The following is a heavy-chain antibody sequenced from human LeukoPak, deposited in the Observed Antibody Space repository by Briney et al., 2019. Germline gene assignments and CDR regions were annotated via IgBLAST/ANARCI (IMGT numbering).Heavy chain of an antibody. Sequence: GGSLRLSCAASGFTFNSYGMHWVRQAPGKGLEGVAGIWYDGSSKYYADSVKGRFTISRDNSKKTLYLQMNSLRAEDTAVYYCAIVKTTVVSLYFDYWGQGTLVTVSS. D-gene: IGHD4-23*01. CDR2: IWYDGSSK. V-gene: IGHV3-33*01. J-gene: IGHJ4*02. CDR1: GFTFNSYG. CDR3: AIVKTTVVSLYFDY.